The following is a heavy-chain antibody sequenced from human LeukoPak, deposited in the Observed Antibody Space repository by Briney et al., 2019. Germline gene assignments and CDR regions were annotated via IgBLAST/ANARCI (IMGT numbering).Heavy chain of an antibody. D-gene: IGHD2-2*03. CDR2: INRDGGAQ. CDR3: SKEWIPTYGFDI. V-gene: IGHV3-7*01. CDR1: GFAFSTYW. Sequence: GGSLRLSCSASGFAFSTYWMSWVRQAPGKGLEWMANINRDGGAQNYVDSVKGRFTISRDNAKDSLFLQMNNLRAEDTALYYWSKEWIPTYGFDIWGQGTMVTVSP. J-gene: IGHJ3*02.